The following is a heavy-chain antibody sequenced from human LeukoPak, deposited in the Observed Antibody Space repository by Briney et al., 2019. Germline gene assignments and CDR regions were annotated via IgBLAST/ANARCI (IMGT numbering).Heavy chain of an antibody. CDR2: ISSSSSYI. V-gene: IGHV3-21*01. CDR1: GFTVSSNY. CDR3: ARVKTGNLDY. Sequence: GGSLRLSCAASGFTVSSNYMSWVRQAPGKGLEWVSSISSSSSYIYYADSVKGRFTISRDNAKNSLYLQMNSLRAEDTAVYYCARVKTGNLDYWGQGTLVTVSS. J-gene: IGHJ4*02. D-gene: IGHD1-1*01.